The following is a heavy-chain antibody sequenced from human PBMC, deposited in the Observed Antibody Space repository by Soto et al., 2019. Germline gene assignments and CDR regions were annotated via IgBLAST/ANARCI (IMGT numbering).Heavy chain of an antibody. D-gene: IGHD3-10*01. CDR2: IYYSGST. Sequence: PSETLSLTCTVSGGSISSCGYYWSWIRQHPGKGLEWIGYIYYSGSTYYNPSLKSRVTISVDTSKNQFSLKLSSVTAADTAVYYCARDFGYYGSGSYYTTNWFDPWGQGTLVTVSS. CDR1: GGSISSCGYY. CDR3: ARDFGYYGSGSYYTTNWFDP. J-gene: IGHJ5*02. V-gene: IGHV4-31*03.